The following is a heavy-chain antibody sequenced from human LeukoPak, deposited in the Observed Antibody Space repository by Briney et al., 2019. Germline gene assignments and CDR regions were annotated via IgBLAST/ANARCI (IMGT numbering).Heavy chain of an antibody. Sequence: PSETLSLTCTVSGGSISSYYWSWIRQPAGKGLEWIGRIYTSGSTNYNPSLKSRVTMSVDTSKNQFSLKLSSVTAADTAVYYCARDQSSGWSGGHYFDYWGQGTLVTVSS. V-gene: IGHV4-4*07. J-gene: IGHJ4*02. CDR3: ARDQSSGWSGGHYFDY. CDR2: IYTSGST. D-gene: IGHD6-19*01. CDR1: GGSISSYY.